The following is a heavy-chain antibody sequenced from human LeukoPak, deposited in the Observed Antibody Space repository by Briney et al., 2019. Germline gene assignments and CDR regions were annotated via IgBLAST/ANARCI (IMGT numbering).Heavy chain of an antibody. CDR2: MNPNSGGT. CDR1: GYTFTSYD. D-gene: IGHD5-18*01. V-gene: IGHV1-2*02. Sequence: GASVKVSCKASGYTFTSYDINWVRQATGQGLEWMGWMNPNSGGTNYAQKFQGRVTMTRDTSISTAYMELSRLRSDDTAVYYCARLAVRYSYFHYWGQGTLVTVSS. J-gene: IGHJ4*02. CDR3: ARLAVRYSYFHY.